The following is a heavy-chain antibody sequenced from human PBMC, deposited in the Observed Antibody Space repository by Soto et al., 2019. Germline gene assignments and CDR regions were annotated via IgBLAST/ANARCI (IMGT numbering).Heavy chain of an antibody. J-gene: IGHJ6*03. CDR3: LRDVAAAGGYYMDV. CDR1: GGSISSSSYY. CDR2: IYYSGST. D-gene: IGHD6-13*01. Sequence: SETLSLTCTVSGGSISSSSYYWGWIRQPPGKGLEWIGSIYYSGSTYYNPSLKSRVTISVDTSKNQFSLKLSSVTAADTAVYYCLRDVAAAGGYYMDVWGKGTTVTVS. V-gene: IGHV4-39*02.